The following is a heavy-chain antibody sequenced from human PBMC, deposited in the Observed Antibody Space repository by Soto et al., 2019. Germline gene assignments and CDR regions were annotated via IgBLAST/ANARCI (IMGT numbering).Heavy chain of an antibody. Sequence: SETLSLTCVVYGGSFSGYYWSWIRQSRGKGLEWIGGINHRGSTNYNPSLESRVTISVDTSKNQFSLKLPSVTAADTAMYYCARDGFCTSTTCRVGNWFDPWGQGTLVTVSS. V-gene: IGHV4-34*01. CDR1: GGSFSGYY. J-gene: IGHJ5*02. CDR3: ARDGFCTSTTCRVGNWFDP. D-gene: IGHD2-2*01. CDR2: INHRGST.